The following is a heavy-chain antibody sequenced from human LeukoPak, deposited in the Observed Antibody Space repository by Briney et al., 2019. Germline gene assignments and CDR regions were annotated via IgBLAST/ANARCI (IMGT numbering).Heavy chain of an antibody. J-gene: IGHJ4*02. CDR3: ARGKVVAGTPGQNSWDY. Sequence: SETLSLTCTVSGGFISRYYWNWIRQPAGKGLEWIGRIHTSGSTNYNPSLKSRVTVSVDTSKNQFSMKLSSVTAADTAVYYCARGKVVAGTPGQNSWDYWGQGTLVTVSS. D-gene: IGHD6-19*01. CDR1: GGFISRYY. V-gene: IGHV4-4*07. CDR2: IHTSGST.